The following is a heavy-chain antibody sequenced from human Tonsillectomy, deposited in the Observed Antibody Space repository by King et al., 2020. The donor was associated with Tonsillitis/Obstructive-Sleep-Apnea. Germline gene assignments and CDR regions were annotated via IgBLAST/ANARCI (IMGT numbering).Heavy chain of an antibody. D-gene: IGHD3-3*01. V-gene: IGHV3-23*04. CDR1: GFTFSSYA. J-gene: IGHJ3*02. Sequence: DVQLVESGGGLVQPGGSLRLSCAASGFTFSSYAMSWVRQAPGKGLEWVSAISGSGGSTYYADSVKGRFTISRDNSKNTLYLQMNSLRAEDTAVYYCAKGVTIFGVVISDAFDIWGQGTMVTVFS. CDR2: ISGSGGST. CDR3: AKGVTIFGVVISDAFDI.